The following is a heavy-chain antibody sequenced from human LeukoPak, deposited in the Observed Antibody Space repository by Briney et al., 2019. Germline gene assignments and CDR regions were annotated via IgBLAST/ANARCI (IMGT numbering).Heavy chain of an antibody. CDR2: IYPGDSDI. D-gene: IGHD1-26*01. CDR1: GFSFASYW. J-gene: IGHJ4*02. Sequence: GESLKISCKASGFSFASYWIAWVRQMPGKGLEWMGIIYPGDSDIRYSPSFQGQVTISADKPDNTAYVQWSSLKASDTAMYYCARHSAQRGNNDYWGQGTLVTVSS. V-gene: IGHV5-51*01. CDR3: ARHSAQRGNNDY.